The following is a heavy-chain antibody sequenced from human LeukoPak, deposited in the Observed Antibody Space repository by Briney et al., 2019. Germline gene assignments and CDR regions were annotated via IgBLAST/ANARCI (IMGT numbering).Heavy chain of an antibody. V-gene: IGHV4-34*01. Sequence: PSETLSLTCAVYGGSFSGYYWSWIRQPPGKGLERIGEINHSGSTNYNPSLKSRVTISVDTSKNQFSLKLSSVTAADTAVYYCARIKSQGVVVPLLRSTYYFDYWGQGTLVTVSS. D-gene: IGHD2-21*01. J-gene: IGHJ4*02. CDR2: INHSGST. CDR1: GGSFSGYY. CDR3: ARIKSQGVVVPLLRSTYYFDY.